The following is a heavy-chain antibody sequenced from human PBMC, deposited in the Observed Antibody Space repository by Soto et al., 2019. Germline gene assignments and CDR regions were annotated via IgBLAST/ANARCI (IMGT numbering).Heavy chain of an antibody. CDR1: GGTFSSYT. CDR2: IIPILGIA. CDR3: ARGKFTYYGSGRGVRRDY. V-gene: IGHV1-69*02. D-gene: IGHD3-10*01. Sequence: QVQLVQSGAEVKKPGSSVKVSCKPSGGTFSSYTISWVRQAPGQGLEWMGRIIPILGIANYAQKFQGRVTITADKSTSTAYMELSSLKSEDTAVYYCARGKFTYYGSGRGVRRDYWGQGTLVTVSS. J-gene: IGHJ4*02.